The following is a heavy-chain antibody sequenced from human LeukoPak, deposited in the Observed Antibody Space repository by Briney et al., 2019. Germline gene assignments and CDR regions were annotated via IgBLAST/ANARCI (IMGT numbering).Heavy chain of an antibody. Sequence: GASVKVSCKASGYTFTNYDINWVRQATGQGLEWMGWMNPKSGNKGYAQKFQARVTMTTDTPTTTAYMELRSLRSDDTAVYYCAKDRGWQYADYETVAVEHWGQGTLVTVSS. CDR1: GYTFTNYD. CDR3: AKDRGWQYADYETVAVEH. CDR2: MNPKSGNK. V-gene: IGHV1-8*01. J-gene: IGHJ4*02. D-gene: IGHD4-17*01.